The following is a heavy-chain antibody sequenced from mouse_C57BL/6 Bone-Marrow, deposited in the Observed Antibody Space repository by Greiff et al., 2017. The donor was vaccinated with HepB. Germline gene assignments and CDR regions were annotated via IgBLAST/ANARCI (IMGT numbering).Heavy chain of an antibody. V-gene: IGHV10-3*01. J-gene: IGHJ3*01. CDR3: VRDTLFGDGSSYGAY. CDR2: IRSKSSNYAT. Sequence: EVKLVESGGGLVQPKGSLKLSCAASGFTFNTYAMHWVRQAPGKGLEWVARIRSKSSNYATYYADSVKDRFTISRDDSQSMLSLQMNNLKTEDTAMYYCVRDTLFGDGSSYGAYWGQGTLVTVSA. D-gene: IGHD1-1*01. CDR1: GFTFNTYA.